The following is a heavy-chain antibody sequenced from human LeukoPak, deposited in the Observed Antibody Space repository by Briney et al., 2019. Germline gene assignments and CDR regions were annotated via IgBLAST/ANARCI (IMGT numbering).Heavy chain of an antibody. V-gene: IGHV3-21*01. CDR1: GFTFSSYS. J-gene: IGHJ4*02. CDR3: ARDLRTPGFFDY. Sequence: GGSLRLSCAASGFTFSSYSMNWVRQAPGKGLEWVSSISSSSSYIYYADSVKSRFTISRDNAKNSLSLQMNSLRAEDTAVYYCARDLRTPGFFDYWGQGTLVTVSS. CDR2: ISSSSSYI.